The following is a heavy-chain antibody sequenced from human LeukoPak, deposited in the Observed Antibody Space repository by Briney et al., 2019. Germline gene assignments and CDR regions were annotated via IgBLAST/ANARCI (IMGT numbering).Heavy chain of an antibody. V-gene: IGHV3-74*01. CDR1: GFTFSSNW. J-gene: IGHJ4*02. CDR3: VYSGNFRFDY. Sequence: GGSLRLSCAASGFTFSSNWIHWVRQVPGKGLVWVSRIGPDGTSTTYADSVKGRFTISGDNAKNTLYLQMNTLRAEDTAVYYCVYSGNFRFDYWGQGTLVTVSS. CDR2: IGPDGTST. D-gene: IGHD1-26*01.